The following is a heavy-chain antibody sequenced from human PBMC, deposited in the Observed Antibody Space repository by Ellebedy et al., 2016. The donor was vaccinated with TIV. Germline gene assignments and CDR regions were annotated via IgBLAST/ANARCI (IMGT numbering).Heavy chain of an antibody. CDR3: VRVSYDFGTGYSPIALNWFDP. CDR1: GSTFRIYA. CDR2: ITASGDST. J-gene: IGHJ5*02. Sequence: GESLKISXVASGSTFRIYARSGVRQAPGRGLGGVSAITASGDSTYYADSVEGRFTISRDSSKNTVNLQMNSLRAEDPAVYYCVRVSYDFGTGYSPIALNWFDPWGQGTLVTVSS. V-gene: IGHV3-23*01. D-gene: IGHD3-3*01.